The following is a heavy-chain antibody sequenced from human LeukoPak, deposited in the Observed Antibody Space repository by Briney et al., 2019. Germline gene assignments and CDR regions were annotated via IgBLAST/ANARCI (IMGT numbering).Heavy chain of an antibody. CDR2: IHHSGTT. V-gene: IGHV4-38-2*02. CDR1: GYSISSGDY. CDR3: ARGGSILRGGDWFDP. Sequence: SETLFLTCTVSGYSISSGDYWGWIRQPPGKGLEWIASIHHSGTTYYTPSLKSRGSISVDPSKNQLSLSLSSVTAADTAVYYCARGGSILRGGDWFDPWGQGTLVTVSS. D-gene: IGHD3-3*02. J-gene: IGHJ5*02.